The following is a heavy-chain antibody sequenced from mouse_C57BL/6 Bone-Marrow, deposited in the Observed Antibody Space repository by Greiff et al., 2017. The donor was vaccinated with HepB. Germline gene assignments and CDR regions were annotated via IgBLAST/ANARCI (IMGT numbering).Heavy chain of an antibody. CDR1: GYSITSGYY. Sequence: EVQLQESGPGLVKPSQSLSLTCSVTGYSITSGYYWNWIRQFPGNKLEWMGYISYDGSNNYNPSLKNRISITRDTSKNQFFLKLNSVTTEDTATYYCASYVRGFAYWGQGTLVTVSA. CDR3: ASYVRGFAY. CDR2: ISYDGSN. V-gene: IGHV3-6*01. J-gene: IGHJ3*01. D-gene: IGHD1-1*02.